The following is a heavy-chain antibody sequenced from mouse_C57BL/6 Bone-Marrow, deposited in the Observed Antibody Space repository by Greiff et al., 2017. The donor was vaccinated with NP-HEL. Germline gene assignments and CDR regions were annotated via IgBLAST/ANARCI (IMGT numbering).Heavy chain of an antibody. CDR1: GYTFTDYY. CDR3: AREGGNYPYYYAMDY. Sequence: VQLQQSGPELVKPGASVKISCKASGYTFTDYYLNWVKQRPGQGLEWIGWIFPGSGSTYYNEKFKGKATLTVDKSSSTAYMLLSSLTSEDSAVYFCAREGGNYPYYYAMDYWGQGTSVTVSS. CDR2: IFPGSGST. J-gene: IGHJ4*01. V-gene: IGHV1-75*01. D-gene: IGHD2-1*01.